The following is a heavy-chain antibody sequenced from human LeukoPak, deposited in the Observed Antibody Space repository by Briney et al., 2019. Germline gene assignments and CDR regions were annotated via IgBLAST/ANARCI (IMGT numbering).Heavy chain of an antibody. V-gene: IGHV3-74*01. CDR1: GFTLRSFR. J-gene: IGHJ6*03. D-gene: IGHD3-22*01. CDR3: ARRSSGPLYYYYYYMDV. Sequence: GFLRLPLAAPGFTLRSFRMHWVRPAPGKGPGLVSRYNCYGSSTSYADSVKGRFTISRDNAKNTLSLQMNSLRAEDTAVYYCARRSSGPLYYYYYYMDVWGKGTTVTVSS. CDR2: YNCYGSST.